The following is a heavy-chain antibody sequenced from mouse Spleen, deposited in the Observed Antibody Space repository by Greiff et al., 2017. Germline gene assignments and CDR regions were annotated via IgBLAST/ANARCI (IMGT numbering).Heavy chain of an antibody. D-gene: IGHD1-1*02. V-gene: IGHV1-78*01. J-gene: IGHJ4*01. CDR1: GYTFTDHT. Sequence: QVQLQQSDAELVKPGASVKISCKVSGYTFTDHTIHWMKQRPEQGLEWIGYIYPRDGSTKYNEKFKGKATLTADKSSSTAYMQLNSLTSEDSAIYYCAREGYGSYYYAMDYWGQGTSVTVSS. CDR3: AREGYGSYYYAMDY. CDR2: IYPRDGST.